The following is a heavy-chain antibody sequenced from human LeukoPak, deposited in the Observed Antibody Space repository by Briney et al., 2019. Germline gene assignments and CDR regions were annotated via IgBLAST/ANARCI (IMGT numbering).Heavy chain of an antibody. D-gene: IGHD2-21*01. CDR3: ARAPIVVELNAFDI. Sequence: SESLSLTCAVSGGSFSSSNWWSWVRQPPGKGLEWIGEIYHSGSTNYNPSLKRRVTISVDKSKNQFSLKLSSVTAADTAVYYCARAPIVVELNAFDIWGQGTMVTVSS. J-gene: IGHJ3*02. CDR2: IYHSGST. CDR1: GGSFSSSNW. V-gene: IGHV4-4*02.